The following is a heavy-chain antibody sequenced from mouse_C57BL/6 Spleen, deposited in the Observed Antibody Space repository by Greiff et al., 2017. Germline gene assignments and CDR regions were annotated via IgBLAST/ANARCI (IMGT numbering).Heavy chain of an antibody. J-gene: IGHJ2*01. Sequence: QVQLQQSGAELVKPGASVKLSCKASGYTFTSYWMHWVKQRPGQGLEWIGMIHPNSGSTNYNEKFKSKATLTVDKSSSTAYMQLSSLTSEDSAVYYCARGEIYYGYDDYWGQGTTLTVSS. CDR1: GYTFTSYW. V-gene: IGHV1-64*01. D-gene: IGHD2-2*01. CDR2: IHPNSGST. CDR3: ARGEIYYGYDDY.